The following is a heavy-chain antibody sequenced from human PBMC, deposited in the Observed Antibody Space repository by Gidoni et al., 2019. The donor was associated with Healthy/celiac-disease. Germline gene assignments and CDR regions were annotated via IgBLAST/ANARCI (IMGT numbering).Heavy chain of an antibody. V-gene: IGHV3-48*03. CDR2: ISSSGSTI. D-gene: IGHD5-12*01. CDR1: GCPFSTYE. Sequence: EVQRVESGGGMVQPGGSLSLSCAASGCPFSTYEMNWVRQAPGKGLELVSYISSSGSTIYYADSVKGRFTISRYNAKTSLYLQMNSLRAEDTAVYYCARDLSGHDAFDIWGQGTMVTVSS. J-gene: IGHJ3*02. CDR3: ARDLSGHDAFDI.